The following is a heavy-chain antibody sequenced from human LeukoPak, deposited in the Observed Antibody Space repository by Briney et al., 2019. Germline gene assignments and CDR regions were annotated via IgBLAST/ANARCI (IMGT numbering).Heavy chain of an antibody. CDR2: IYHSVRT. Sequence: SETLSLTRTVSGYSISSGYYWGWIRQPPGQGLEWIGSIYHSVRTYYNPSLKSRVTISVDTSKNQFSLKLTSVTAADTAVYYCARSEKVATATGWFDPWGQGTLVTVSS. CDR3: ARSEKVATATGWFDP. J-gene: IGHJ5*02. CDR1: GYSISSGYY. D-gene: IGHD5-12*01. V-gene: IGHV4-38-2*02.